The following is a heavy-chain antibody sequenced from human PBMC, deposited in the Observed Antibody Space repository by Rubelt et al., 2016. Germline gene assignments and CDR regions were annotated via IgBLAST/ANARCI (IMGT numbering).Heavy chain of an antibody. CDR1: SGSISSYY. J-gene: IGHJ6*02. CDR2: INHSGST. CDR3: ARQNRYYYYGMDV. V-gene: IGHV4-59*08. Sequence: QVQLQESGPGLVKPSETLSLTCTVSSGSISSYYWSWIRQPPGKGLEWIGEINHSGSTTYNPSLKSRVTMSVDTSKNQFSLRLSSVTAADTAVYYCARQNRYYYYGMDVWGQGTTVTVSS.